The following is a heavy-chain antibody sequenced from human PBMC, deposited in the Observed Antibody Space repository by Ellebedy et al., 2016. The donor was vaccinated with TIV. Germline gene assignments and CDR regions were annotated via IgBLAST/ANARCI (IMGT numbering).Heavy chain of an antibody. D-gene: IGHD3-10*01. Sequence: SSVKVSCXAPGYTFSHYVFSWVRPAPGQGLEWMGWISGYTGNTDYSQRIQDRVALTTDTSTGTAYMKLRSLTSDDTAVYYSARESKKFGALRYFDIWGRGTVVTVSS. CDR3: ARESKKFGALRYFDI. CDR2: ISGYTGNT. CDR1: GYTFSHYV. V-gene: IGHV1-18*01. J-gene: IGHJ2*01.